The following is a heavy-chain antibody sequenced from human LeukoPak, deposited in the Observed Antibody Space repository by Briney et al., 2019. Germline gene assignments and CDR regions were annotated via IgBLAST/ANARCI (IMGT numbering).Heavy chain of an antibody. V-gene: IGHV4-34*01. Sequence: PSETLSLTCAVYGGSFSGYYWSWIRQPPGKGLEWIGEINHSGSTNYNPSLKSRVTISVDTSKNQFSLKLSSVTAADTAVYYCARVYSKLGYYYYYMDVWGKGTTVTVSS. J-gene: IGHJ6*03. CDR2: INHSGST. CDR3: ARVYSKLGYYYYYMDV. CDR1: GGSFSGYY. D-gene: IGHD4-11*01.